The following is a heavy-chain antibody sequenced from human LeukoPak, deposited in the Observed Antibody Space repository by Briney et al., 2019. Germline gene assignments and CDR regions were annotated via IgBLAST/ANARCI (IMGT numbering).Heavy chain of an antibody. CDR3: AREPLFMITFGGVYEL. J-gene: IGHJ4*02. Sequence: ASVKVSCKASGYTFTGYYMHWVRQAPGQGLAWMGWINPNSGGTNYAQKFQGRVTMTRDTSISTAYMELSRLRSDDTAVYYCAREPLFMITFGGVYELWGQGTLVTVSS. D-gene: IGHD3-16*01. V-gene: IGHV1-2*02. CDR2: INPNSGGT. CDR1: GYTFTGYY.